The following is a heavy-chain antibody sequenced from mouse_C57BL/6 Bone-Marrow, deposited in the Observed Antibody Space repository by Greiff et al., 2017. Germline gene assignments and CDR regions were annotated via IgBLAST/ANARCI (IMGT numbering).Heavy chain of an antibody. J-gene: IGHJ1*03. CDR1: GFNIKDDY. D-gene: IGHD2-3*01. V-gene: IGHV14-4*01. CDR3: TDPIYDGYYFDV. Sequence: DVQLVESGAELVRPGASVKLSCTASGFNIKDDYMHWVKQRPEQGLEWIGWIDPENGDTEYASKFQGKATITADTSSNTAYLQLSSLTSEDTAVYYCTDPIYDGYYFDVWGTGTTVTVSS. CDR2: IDPENGDT.